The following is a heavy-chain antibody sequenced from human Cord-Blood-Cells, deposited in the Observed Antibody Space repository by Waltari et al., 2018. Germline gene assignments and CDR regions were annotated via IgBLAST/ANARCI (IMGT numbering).Heavy chain of an antibody. V-gene: IGHV3-53*01. Sequence: EVQLVESGGGLIQPGGSLRLSCAASGFPVSSTYMSWVRRAPGKGLEWVSVIYSGGSTYYADSVKGRFTISRDNSKNTLYLQMNSLRAEDTAVYYCARGPYDILTGYYDYWGQGTLVTVSS. CDR2: IYSGGST. CDR3: ARGPYDILTGYYDY. CDR1: GFPVSSTY. J-gene: IGHJ4*02. D-gene: IGHD3-9*01.